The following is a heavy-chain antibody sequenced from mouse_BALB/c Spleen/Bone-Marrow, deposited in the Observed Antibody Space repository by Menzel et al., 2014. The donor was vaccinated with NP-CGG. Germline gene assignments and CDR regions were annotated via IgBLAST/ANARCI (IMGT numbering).Heavy chain of an antibody. Sequence: EVKLQESGPGLVKPSQSLSLTCTVTGYSITSDYAWNWIRQFPGNKLEWMGYISYSGSTSFNPSLKSRISFTRDTSKNQFFLQLNSVTTEDTATYYCARDYYGSSSYWYFDVWGAGTMVTVSS. J-gene: IGHJ1*01. V-gene: IGHV3-2*02. CDR1: GYSITSDYA. CDR2: ISYSGST. D-gene: IGHD1-1*01. CDR3: ARDYYGSSSYWYFDV.